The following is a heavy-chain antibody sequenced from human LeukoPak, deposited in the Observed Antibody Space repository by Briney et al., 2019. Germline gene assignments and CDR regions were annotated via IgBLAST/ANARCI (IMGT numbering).Heavy chain of an antibody. CDR3: ARGCSGGSCHLAFDP. V-gene: IGHV4-59*01. CDR2: IYYSGST. J-gene: IGHJ5*02. CDR1: GGSISSYY. Sequence: PSETLSLTCTVSGGSISSYYWSWIRQPPGKGLEWIGYIYYSGSTNYNPSLKSRVTISVDTSKNQFSLKLSSVTAADTAVYYCARGCSGGSCHLAFDPWGQGTLVTVSS. D-gene: IGHD2-15*01.